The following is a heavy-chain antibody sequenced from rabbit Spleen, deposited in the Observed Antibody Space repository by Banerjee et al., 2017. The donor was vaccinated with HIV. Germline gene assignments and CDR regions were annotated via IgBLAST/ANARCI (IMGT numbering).Heavy chain of an antibody. CDR2: INIVTGKS. V-gene: IGHV1S45*01. Sequence: QEHLVESGGGLVQPEGSLTLTCTASGVSLNDKDVMCWVRQAPGKGLEWIACINIVTGKSVYASWAKGRFTMSRTSSTTVTLQMTSLTAADTATYFCARDLVAVIGWNFNLWGPGTLVTVS. D-gene: IGHD1-1*01. J-gene: IGHJ4*01. CDR1: GVSLNDKDV. CDR3: ARDLVAVIGWNFNL.